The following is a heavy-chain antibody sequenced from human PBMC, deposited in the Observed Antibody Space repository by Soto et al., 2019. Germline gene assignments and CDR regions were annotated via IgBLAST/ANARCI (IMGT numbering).Heavy chain of an antibody. CDR1: GFTFSSYG. V-gene: IGHV3-33*01. CDR3: ARGVDIVATILDY. Sequence: QVQLVESGGGVVQPGRSLRLSCAASGFTFSSYGMHWVRQAPGKGLEWVAVIWYDGSNKYYADSVKGRFTISRDNSKNTLYLQMNSLRAEDTAVYYCARGVDIVATILDYWGQGTLVTVSS. D-gene: IGHD5-12*01. CDR2: IWYDGSNK. J-gene: IGHJ4*02.